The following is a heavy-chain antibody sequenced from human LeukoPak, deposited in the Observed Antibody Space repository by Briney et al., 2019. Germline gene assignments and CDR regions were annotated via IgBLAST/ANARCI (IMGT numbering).Heavy chain of an antibody. V-gene: IGHV4-39*07. Sequence: SETLSLTCTVSGGSISSSSYYWGWIRQPPGKGLEWIGSIYYSGSTYYNPSLKSRVTISVDTSKNQFSLKLSSVTAADTAVYYCARDSMITFGGTHYMDVWGKGTTVTVSS. CDR2: IYYSGST. J-gene: IGHJ6*03. CDR3: ARDSMITFGGTHYMDV. CDR1: GGSISSSSYY. D-gene: IGHD3-16*01.